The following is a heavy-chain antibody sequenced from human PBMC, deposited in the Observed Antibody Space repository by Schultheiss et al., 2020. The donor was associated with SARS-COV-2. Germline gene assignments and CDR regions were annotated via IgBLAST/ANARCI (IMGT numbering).Heavy chain of an antibody. D-gene: IGHD4-17*01. J-gene: IGHJ4*02. V-gene: IGHV4-61*10. CDR2: IYYSGST. Sequence: SETLSLTCTVSGGSISSGSYYWSWIRQPAGKGLEWIGYIYYSGSTYYNPSLKSRVTISVDTSKNQFSLKLSSVTAADTAVYYCARGPLYGDYVYYFDYWGQGTLVTVSS. CDR3: ARGPLYGDYVYYFDY. CDR1: GGSISSGSYY.